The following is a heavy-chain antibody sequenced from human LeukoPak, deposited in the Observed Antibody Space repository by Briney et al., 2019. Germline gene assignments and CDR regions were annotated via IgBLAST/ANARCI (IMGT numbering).Heavy chain of an antibody. Sequence: AGSLRLSCSASGFTFASYTMYCVRPAPRKGLEYGLAIGSSGDITHYAESVKGRFTISRDNSMNTLYLQMSSLRAEDTAVYYCVKGSAYFYGSGTHFDYWGQGTLVTVSS. J-gene: IGHJ4*02. CDR1: GFTFASYT. V-gene: IGHV3-64D*06. CDR3: VKGSAYFYGSGTHFDY. D-gene: IGHD3-10*01. CDR2: IGSSGDIT.